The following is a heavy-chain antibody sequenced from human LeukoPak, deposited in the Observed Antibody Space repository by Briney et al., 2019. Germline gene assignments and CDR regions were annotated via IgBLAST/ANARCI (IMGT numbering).Heavy chain of an antibody. Sequence: SGGSLRLSCTASGFPFSDYSMNWVRQAPGKGLEWISYIGISSGNTKYADSVKGRFIISADNARNSLYLQMNSLRVEDTAVYYCARDHNYAFDNWGQGTLVSVSS. J-gene: IGHJ4*02. CDR3: ARDHNYAFDN. CDR1: GFPFSDYS. CDR2: IGISSGNT. V-gene: IGHV3-48*04. D-gene: IGHD1-1*01.